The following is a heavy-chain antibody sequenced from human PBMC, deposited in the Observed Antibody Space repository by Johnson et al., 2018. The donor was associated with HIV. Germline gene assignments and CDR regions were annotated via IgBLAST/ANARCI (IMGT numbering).Heavy chain of an antibody. CDR3: ATSGSHFAFDI. V-gene: IGHV3-30*04. Sequence: QVQLVESGGGVVQPGRSLRLSCAASRFTFSSYAMHWVRQAPGKGLEWVAFIWYDDSNEYYGESVKGRFTISRDNSKNTLYLQMSSLRAEDTAVYYCATSGSHFAFDIWGQGTMVTVSS. J-gene: IGHJ3*02. CDR2: IWYDDSNE. CDR1: RFTFSSYA. D-gene: IGHD1-26*01.